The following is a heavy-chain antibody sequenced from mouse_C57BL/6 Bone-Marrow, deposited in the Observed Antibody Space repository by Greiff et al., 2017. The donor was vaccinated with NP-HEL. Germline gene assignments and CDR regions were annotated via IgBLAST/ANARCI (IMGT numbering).Heavy chain of an antibody. D-gene: IGHD2-2*01. CDR2: IYPRSGNT. CDR3: HGYWFAY. V-gene: IGHV1-81*01. Sequence: VQGVESGAELARPGASVKLSCKASGYTFTSYGISWVKQRTGQGLEWIGEIYPRSGNTYYNEKFKGKATLTADKSSSTAYMELRSLTSEDSAVYFCHGYWFAYWGQGTLVTVSA. CDR1: GYTFTSYG. J-gene: IGHJ3*01.